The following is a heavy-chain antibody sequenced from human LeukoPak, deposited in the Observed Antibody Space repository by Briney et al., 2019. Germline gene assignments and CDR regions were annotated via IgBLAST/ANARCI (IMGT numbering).Heavy chain of an antibody. Sequence: GGSLRLSCAASGFTFSNYEMNWVRQAPGKGLEWVSYISSGGSITHYADSVKGRFTISRDNAKNSLYLQVSSLRAEDSAVYYCAKYRLVWLPAPVFDYWGQGTLVTVSS. CDR1: GFTFSNYE. CDR3: AKYRLVWLPAPVFDY. V-gene: IGHV3-48*03. D-gene: IGHD5-24*01. CDR2: ISSGGSIT. J-gene: IGHJ4*02.